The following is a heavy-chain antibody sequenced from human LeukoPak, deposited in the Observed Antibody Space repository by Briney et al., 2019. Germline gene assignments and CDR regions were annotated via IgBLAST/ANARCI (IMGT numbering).Heavy chain of an antibody. CDR2: IRYDGSNK. J-gene: IGHJ1*01. CDR1: GFTFSSYG. CDR3: AKEGSGWAAEYFQH. Sequence: GGSLRLSCAASGFTFSSYGMHWVRQAPGKGLEWVAFIRYDGSNKYYADSVKGRFTISRDNSKNTLYLQMNSLRAEDTAVYYCAKEGSGWAAEYFQHWGQGTLVTVSS. D-gene: IGHD6-19*01. V-gene: IGHV3-30*02.